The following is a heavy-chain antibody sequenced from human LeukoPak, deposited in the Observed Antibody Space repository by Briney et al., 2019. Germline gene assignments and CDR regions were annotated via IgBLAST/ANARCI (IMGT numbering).Heavy chain of an antibody. CDR1: GYTFTSYS. V-gene: IGHV1-46*01. Sequence: GASEKVSCKASGYTFTSYSIHWVRQAPGQGLEWMGIINPSGGTTTYTQKFQGRVTMTTDTSTSTAYMELRSLRSDDTAVYYCARDPIAAAGTTLNWFDPWGQGTLVTVSS. CDR3: ARDPIAAAGTTLNWFDP. CDR2: INPSGGTT. J-gene: IGHJ5*02. D-gene: IGHD6-13*01.